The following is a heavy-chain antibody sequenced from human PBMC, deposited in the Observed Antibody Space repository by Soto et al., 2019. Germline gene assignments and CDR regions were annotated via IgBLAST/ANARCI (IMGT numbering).Heavy chain of an antibody. V-gene: IGHV1-69*02. CDR1: GGTFSSYT. J-gene: IGHJ4*02. Sequence: QVQLVQSGAEVKKPGSSVKVSCKASGGTFSSYTISWVRQAPGQGLEWMGRIIPILGIANYAQKFQGRVTMTADKSTSTADMELGSQRSEDTAVYYCARASLYSGSQNRGLGYWGQGTLVTVSS. D-gene: IGHD1-26*01. CDR2: IIPILGIA. CDR3: ARASLYSGSQNRGLGY.